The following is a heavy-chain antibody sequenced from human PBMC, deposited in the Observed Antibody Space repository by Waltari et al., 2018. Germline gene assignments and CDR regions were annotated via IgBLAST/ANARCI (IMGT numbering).Heavy chain of an antibody. V-gene: IGHV3-74*03. D-gene: IGHD1-1*01. CDR3: ARVSRRTYRSPVPGRHFYYGMDV. J-gene: IGHJ6*02. Sequence: EQLVESGGGLVQPGDSLRLACAASGFTFSSYWMHWFRQAPGKGPLWVSRISSDASDTTYADSVKGRFTISRDNARNTLYLQMNRLRAEDTAVYFCARVSRRTYRSPVPGRHFYYGMDVWGQGTTVTVSS. CDR1: GFTFSSYW. CDR2: ISSDASDT.